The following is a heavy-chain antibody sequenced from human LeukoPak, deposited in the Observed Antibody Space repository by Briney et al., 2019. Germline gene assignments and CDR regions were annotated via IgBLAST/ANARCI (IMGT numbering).Heavy chain of an antibody. J-gene: IGHJ6*03. CDR2: IWYDGSNK. CDR3: ARGPHDYGDYYAYMDV. Sequence: PGGSLRLSCAASGFTFSSYGMHWVRRAPGKGLEWVAVIWYDGSNKYYADSVKGRFTISRDNSKNTLYLQMNSLRAEDTAVYYCARGPHDYGDYYAYMDVWGKGTTVTVSS. D-gene: IGHD4-17*01. V-gene: IGHV3-33*01. CDR1: GFTFSSYG.